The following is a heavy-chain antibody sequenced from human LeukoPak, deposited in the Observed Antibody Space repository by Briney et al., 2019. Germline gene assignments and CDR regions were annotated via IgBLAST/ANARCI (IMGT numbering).Heavy chain of an antibody. V-gene: IGHV3-53*01. CDR2: IYSGGST. CDR1: GFSVSSNY. Sequence: GCSLRLSCAASGFSVSSNYMSWVRQAPGKGLEWVSVIYSGGSTYYADSVKGRFTISRDNSKNTLYLQMNSLRAEDTAVYYCARASFWSGQGLHYYGMDVWGQGTTVTVSS. D-gene: IGHD3-3*01. CDR3: ARASFWSGQGLHYYGMDV. J-gene: IGHJ6*02.